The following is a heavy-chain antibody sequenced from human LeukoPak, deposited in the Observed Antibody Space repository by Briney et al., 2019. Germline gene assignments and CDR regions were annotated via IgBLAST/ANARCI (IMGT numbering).Heavy chain of an antibody. V-gene: IGHV3-7*03. J-gene: IGHJ6*02. D-gene: IGHD4-17*01. CDR1: GFTFSSYW. CDR3: ASDPYGYYYYGMDV. CDR2: IRQDGSEK. Sequence: GGSLRLSCAASGFTFSSYWMSWVRQAPGKGLEWVANIRQDGSEKYYVDSVKGRFTISRDNSKNTLYLQMNSLRAEDTAVYYCASDPYGYYYYGMDVWGQGTTVTVSS.